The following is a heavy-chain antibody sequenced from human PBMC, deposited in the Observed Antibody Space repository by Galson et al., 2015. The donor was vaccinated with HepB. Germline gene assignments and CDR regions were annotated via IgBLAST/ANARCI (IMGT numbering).Heavy chain of an antibody. CDR2: IYYSGTT. V-gene: IGHV4-59*01. CDR1: GGSISPYH. CDR3: ARDNAPYTSELAL. Sequence: SETLSLTCTVSGGSISPYHWNWIRQPPGKGLEWIGYIYYSGTTNYNPSLKSRVTISVDTSKNQFSLKLSSVTAADTAVYYCARDNAPYTSELALWGQGTLVTVSS. D-gene: IGHD6-19*01. J-gene: IGHJ4*02.